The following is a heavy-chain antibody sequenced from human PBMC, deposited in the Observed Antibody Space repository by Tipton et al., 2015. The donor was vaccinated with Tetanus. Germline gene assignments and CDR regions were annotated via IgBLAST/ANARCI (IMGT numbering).Heavy chain of an antibody. CDR1: GGSLRTSDYY. CDR3: ARLMEVVSRSGWAFDF. D-gene: IGHD2-15*01. Sequence: TLSLTCIVSGGSLRTSDYYGAWVRQPPGKGLEWLGSGVSSGRTYYNPSLKSRVTTFVDTSKNRFSLRLNSMTAADTGVYYCARLMEVVSRSGWAFDFWGQGALVTVSS. V-gene: IGHV4-39*02. J-gene: IGHJ4*02. CDR2: GVSSGRT.